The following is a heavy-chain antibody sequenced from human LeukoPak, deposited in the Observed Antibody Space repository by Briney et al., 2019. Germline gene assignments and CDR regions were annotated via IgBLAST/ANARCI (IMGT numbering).Heavy chain of an antibody. CDR1: GGSFSGYY. CDR2: INHSGST. Sequence: PSETLSLTCAVYGGSFSGYYWSWICQPPGKGLEWIGEINHSGSTNYNPSLKSRVTISVDTSKNQFSLKLSSVTAADTAVYYCARVYSSSWYYYYYGMDVWGQGSTVTVSS. J-gene: IGHJ6*02. V-gene: IGHV4-34*01. D-gene: IGHD6-13*01. CDR3: ARVYSSSWYYYYYGMDV.